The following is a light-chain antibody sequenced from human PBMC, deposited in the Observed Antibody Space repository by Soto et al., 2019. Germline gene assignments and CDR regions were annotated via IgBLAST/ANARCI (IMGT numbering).Light chain of an antibody. V-gene: IGKV3-15*01. CDR3: QQYNNWPPWT. Sequence: EIVMTQSPATLSVSPGERATLSCRASQSVSSNLAWYQQKPGQAPRLLIYGASTRATGIPARFSGSGSGTEFTRTISSLQSEDFAVYYRQQYNNWPPWTVGQGTKVDIK. CDR1: QSVSSN. CDR2: GAS. J-gene: IGKJ1*01.